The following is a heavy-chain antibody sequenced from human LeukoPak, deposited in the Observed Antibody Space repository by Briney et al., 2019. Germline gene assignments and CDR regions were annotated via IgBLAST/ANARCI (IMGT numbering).Heavy chain of an antibody. CDR3: ASDIAAGVDY. CDR2: IKQDGSEK. Sequence: SGGSLRLSCAASGFTFSGYWMSWVRQAPGKGLEWVANIKQDGSEKYYVDSVKGRFTISRDNAKNSLYLQMNGLRAEDTAVYYCASDIAAGVDYWGQGTLVTVSS. D-gene: IGHD6-13*01. CDR1: GFTFSGYW. J-gene: IGHJ4*02. V-gene: IGHV3-7*03.